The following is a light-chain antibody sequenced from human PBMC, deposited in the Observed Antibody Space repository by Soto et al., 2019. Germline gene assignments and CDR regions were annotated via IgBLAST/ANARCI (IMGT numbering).Light chain of an antibody. J-gene: IGKJ3*01. Sequence: EVVLTQSPGTLSLSRGERATLSCRASERIYSAYLGWYQQKPGQAPRLLIYGTSSRATGIPDRFRGSGSGTEFTLTISSLQSEDSAVYYCHQYNSWPRGTFGPGTKVDIK. CDR1: ERIYSAY. CDR3: HQYNSWPRGT. V-gene: IGKV3-20*01. CDR2: GTS.